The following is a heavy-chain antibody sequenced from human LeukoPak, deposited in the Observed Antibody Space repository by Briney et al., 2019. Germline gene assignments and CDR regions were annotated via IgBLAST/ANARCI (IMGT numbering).Heavy chain of an antibody. CDR3: VRGARDAFDI. CDR1: GGSISSYY. V-gene: IGHV4-4*07. Sequence: SETLSLTCTVSGGSISSYYWSWIRQPAGKGLEWIGRIYISGLTNHNASLKSRVTMSVDTSKNQIFLKLSSVIAADTAVYYYVRGARDAFDIWGQGTMVTVSS. J-gene: IGHJ3*02. CDR2: IYISGLT.